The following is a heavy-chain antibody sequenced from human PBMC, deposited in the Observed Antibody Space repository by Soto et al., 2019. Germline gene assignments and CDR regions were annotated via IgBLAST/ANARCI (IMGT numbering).Heavy chain of an antibody. V-gene: IGHV4-34*01. CDR3: ARGRGSSGYWF. Sequence: SETLSLTCPFYGGSFSGYYWSWSGQHPGKGREESVEINHSGGTNYNPSLKSRVTISVDTSKTQCSLKLSSVSAADTAVYYCARGRGSSGYWFWGQGTMVTVS. D-gene: IGHD3-22*01. CDR2: INHSGGT. CDR1: GGSFSGYY. J-gene: IGHJ3*01.